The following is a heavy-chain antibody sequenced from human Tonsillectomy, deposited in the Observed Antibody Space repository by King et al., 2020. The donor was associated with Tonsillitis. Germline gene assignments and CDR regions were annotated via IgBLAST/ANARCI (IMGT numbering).Heavy chain of an antibody. CDR2: ISWNSGDI. D-gene: IGHD3-10*01. V-gene: IGHV3-9*01. Sequence: VQLVESGGGLVQPGRSLRLSCAASGFTFDDYAMHWVRQPPGKGLQWVSGISWNSGDIGYADSVKGRFTISRDNAKNSLYLQMNSLRAEDTALYYCAKEIGGHYGLGGFIPWGQGTLVTVSS. CDR3: AKEIGGHYGLGGFIP. J-gene: IGHJ5*02. CDR1: GFTFDDYA.